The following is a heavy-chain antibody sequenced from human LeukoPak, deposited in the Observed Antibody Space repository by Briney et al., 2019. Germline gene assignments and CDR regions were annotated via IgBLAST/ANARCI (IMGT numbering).Heavy chain of an antibody. CDR1: GFTFRSYE. Sequence: GGSLRLSCAASGFTFRSYEMNWVRQAPGKGLEWVSYISSSGSTIYYADFVKGRFTISRDNAKNSLYLQMNSLRAEDTAVYYCAELGITMIGGVWGKGTTVTISS. J-gene: IGHJ6*04. V-gene: IGHV3-48*03. CDR2: ISSSGSTI. CDR3: AELGITMIGGV. D-gene: IGHD3-10*02.